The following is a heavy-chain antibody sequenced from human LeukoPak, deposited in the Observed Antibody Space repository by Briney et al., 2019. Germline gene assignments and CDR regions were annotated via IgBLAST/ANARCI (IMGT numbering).Heavy chain of an antibody. CDR3: AKVSRGSGFTTPLDY. CDR2: ISDSGDAT. D-gene: IGHD3-22*01. Sequence: GGSLRLSCAASGFTFSSYAMSWVRQAPGKGLEWVSAISDSGDATYYADSVKGRFTFSRDNSKNTLYLQMNSLRAEDTAVYFCAKVSRGSGFTTPLDYWGQGTLVTVSS. V-gene: IGHV3-23*01. J-gene: IGHJ4*02. CDR1: GFTFSSYA.